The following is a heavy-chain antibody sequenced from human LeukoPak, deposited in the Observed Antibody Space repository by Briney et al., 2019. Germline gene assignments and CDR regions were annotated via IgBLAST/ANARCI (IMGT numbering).Heavy chain of an antibody. CDR3: ARGGGYNFGPAAY. CDR2: INPSGGST. Sequence: ASVKVSCKASGYIFTSYYMHWVRQAPGQGLEWMGIINPSGGSTSYGQEFQGRVTMTRDTSTSTVYMELSSLRIEDTAVYFCARGGGYNFGPAAYWGQGTLVTVSS. V-gene: IGHV1-46*01. J-gene: IGHJ1*01. D-gene: IGHD5-18*01. CDR1: GYIFTSYY.